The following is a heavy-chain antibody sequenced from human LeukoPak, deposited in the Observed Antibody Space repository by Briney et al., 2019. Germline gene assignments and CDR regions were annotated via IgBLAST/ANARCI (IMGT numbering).Heavy chain of an antibody. CDR2: IYSGGST. V-gene: IGHV3-66*01. J-gene: IGHJ4*02. CDR3: ARVGSLRYFDRSYYFDY. Sequence: PGGSLRLSCAASGFTVSSNYMSWVRQAPGKGLEWVSVIYSGGSTYYADSVKGRFTISRDNAKNSLYLQMNSLRAEDTAVYYCARVGSLRYFDRSYYFDYWGQGTLVTVSS. CDR1: GFTVSSNY. D-gene: IGHD3-9*01.